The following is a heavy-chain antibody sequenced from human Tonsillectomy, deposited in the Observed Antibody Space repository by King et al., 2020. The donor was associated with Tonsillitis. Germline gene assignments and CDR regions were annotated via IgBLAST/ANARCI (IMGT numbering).Heavy chain of an antibody. D-gene: IGHD4-17*01. CDR1: GYSFTTYW. CDR2: IYPSDSDT. Sequence: QLVQSGAEVKKPGESLKISCKGSGYSFTTYWIGWVRQMPGKGLECMGIIYPSDSDTRYNPSFQGQVTISADKSISTAYLQWGSLKASDTAIYYCARREVGDYNPYWYFDLWGRGTLLTVSS. CDR3: ARREVGDYNPYWYFDL. V-gene: IGHV5-51*01. J-gene: IGHJ2*01.